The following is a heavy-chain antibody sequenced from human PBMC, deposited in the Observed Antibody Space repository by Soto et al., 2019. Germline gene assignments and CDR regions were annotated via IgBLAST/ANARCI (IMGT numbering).Heavy chain of an antibody. J-gene: IGHJ6*02. CDR1: GFTFSSYS. CDR2: ISSSSSYI. CDR3: ARDLGIYGDYYYYGMDV. Sequence: PGGSLRLSCAASGFTFSSYSMNWVRQAPGKGLEWVSSISSSSSYIYYADSVKGRFTISRDNAKNSLYLQMNSLRAEDTAVYYCARDLGIYGDYYYYGMDVWGQGTTVTVSS. V-gene: IGHV3-21*01. D-gene: IGHD4-17*01.